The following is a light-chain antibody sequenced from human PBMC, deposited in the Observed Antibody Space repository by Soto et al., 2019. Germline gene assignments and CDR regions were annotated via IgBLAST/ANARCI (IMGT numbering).Light chain of an antibody. Sequence: IQMTQSPSTLSASVGDRVTITCRASQSISTWLAWYQQKPGKAPKLLIYEASSLGSGVPSRFSGSGSGTEFTLTISSLQPDDFATYYCQQYNSYWTFGQGTKVEIK. CDR3: QQYNSYWT. CDR1: QSISTW. V-gene: IGKV1-5*03. J-gene: IGKJ1*01. CDR2: EAS.